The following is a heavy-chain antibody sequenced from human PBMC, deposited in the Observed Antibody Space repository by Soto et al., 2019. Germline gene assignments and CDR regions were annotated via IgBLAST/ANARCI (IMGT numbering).Heavy chain of an antibody. Sequence: GESLKICCQGSGYSFTGYWIGCVRQMPGKGRGWMGIIYPGDSDTRYSPSFQGQVAISADKPISTAYLQWSSLKASDTAMSYCDEGPRRILSFDIWGQGTMVTVSS. J-gene: IGHJ3*02. CDR3: DEGPRRILSFDI. V-gene: IGHV5-51*04. CDR1: GYSFTGYW. D-gene: IGHD2-15*01. CDR2: IYPGDSDT.